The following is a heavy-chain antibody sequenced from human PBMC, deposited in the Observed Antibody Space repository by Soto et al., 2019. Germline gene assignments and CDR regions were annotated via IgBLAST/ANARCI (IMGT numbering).Heavy chain of an antibody. CDR2: INHSGST. J-gene: IGHJ4*02. D-gene: IGHD3-3*01. V-gene: IGHV4-34*01. CDR3: ARGWSGYYSPYYFDY. CDR1: GGSFSGYY. Sequence: PSETLSLTCAVYGGSFSGYYWSWIRQPPGKGLEWIGEINHSGSTNYNPSLKSRVTISVDTSKNQFSLKLSSVTAADTAVYYCARGWSGYYSPYYFDYWGQGTLVTVSS.